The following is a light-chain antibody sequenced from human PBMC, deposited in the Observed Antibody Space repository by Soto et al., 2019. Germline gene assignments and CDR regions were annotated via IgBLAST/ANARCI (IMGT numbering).Light chain of an antibody. J-gene: IGKJ4*01. CDR3: QKYNSASLT. CDR1: QGISNY. V-gene: IGKV1-27*01. Sequence: DIQMTKSPSSLSASVGDRVTITCRASQGISNYVAWYQQKPGKVPELLIYGASTLQSGVPSRFSGSGSGTDFTLTISSLQPEDVATYYCQKYNSASLTFGGGTKVEIK. CDR2: GAS.